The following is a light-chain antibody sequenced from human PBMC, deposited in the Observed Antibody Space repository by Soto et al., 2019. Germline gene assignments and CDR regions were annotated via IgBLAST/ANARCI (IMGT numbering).Light chain of an antibody. CDR1: SRDGGGYNY. CDR2: EGS. V-gene: IGLV2-14*01. CDR3: SSYTSSTLYV. Sequence: QSVLSHPASVCRSPGHSITVSCTGTSRDGGGYNYASWFQQHPGKALKLRMYEGSNRPSGCSNRLSGSKSGNTASLTISGLQAEEEDDYYCSSYTSSTLYVCGTGTKVTVL. J-gene: IGLJ1*01.